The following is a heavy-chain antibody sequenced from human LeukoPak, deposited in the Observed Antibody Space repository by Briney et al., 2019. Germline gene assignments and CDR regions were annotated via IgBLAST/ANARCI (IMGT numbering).Heavy chain of an antibody. CDR2: IPGSGGST. CDR3: AKDTPGGDYYDSSPLDY. V-gene: IGHV3-23*01. D-gene: IGHD3-22*01. Sequence: GGSLRLSCAASGFTFSSYAMSWVRQAPGKGLEWVSAIPGSGGSTYYTDSVKGRFTISRDNSKNTLYLQMNSLRAEDTAVYYCAKDTPGGDYYDSSPLDYWGQGTLVSVST. J-gene: IGHJ4*02. CDR1: GFTFSSYA.